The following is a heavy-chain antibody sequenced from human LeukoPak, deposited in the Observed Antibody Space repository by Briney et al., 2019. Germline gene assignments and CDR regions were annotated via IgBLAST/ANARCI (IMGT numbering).Heavy chain of an antibody. Sequence: SVKVSCKASGGTFSSYAISWVRQAPEQGLNWMGGIIPIFGTANYAQKFQGRVTITTDESTSTAYMELSSLRSEDTAVYYCARTPQDYGGNPPDLWGRGTLVTVSS. CDR2: IIPIFGTA. J-gene: IGHJ2*01. D-gene: IGHD4-23*01. CDR1: GGTFSSYA. CDR3: ARTPQDYGGNPPDL. V-gene: IGHV1-69*05.